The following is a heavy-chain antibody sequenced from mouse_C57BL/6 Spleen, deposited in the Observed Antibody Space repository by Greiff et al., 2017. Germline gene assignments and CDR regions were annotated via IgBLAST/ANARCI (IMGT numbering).Heavy chain of an antibody. J-gene: IGHJ2*01. D-gene: IGHD1-1*01. CDR1: GFSLSTSGMG. CDR3: ARNYYGSSSGYFDY. V-gene: IGHV8-12*01. Sequence: QVTLKECGPGILQSSQTLSLTCSFSGFSLSTSGMGVSWIRQPSGKGLEWLAHIYWDDDKHYNPSLKSRLTISKDTSRNQVFLKITSVDTADTATYYCARNYYGSSSGYFDYWGQGTTLTVSS. CDR2: IYWDDDK.